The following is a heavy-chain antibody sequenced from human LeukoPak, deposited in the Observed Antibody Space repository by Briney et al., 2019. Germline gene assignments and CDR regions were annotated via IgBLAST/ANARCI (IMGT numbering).Heavy chain of an antibody. Sequence: GGSLRLSCAASGFAFSNAWMSWVRQAPGKGLEWVGRIKRKIDGGTTDYAAAVKGRFTISRDDSKNTLYLQMNSLKTEDTAVYYCTTRLRYFDWTIYDFDYWGQGTLVTVSS. CDR3: TTRLRYFDWTIYDFDY. CDR2: IKRKIDGGTT. D-gene: IGHD3-9*01. V-gene: IGHV3-15*01. J-gene: IGHJ4*02. CDR1: GFAFSNAW.